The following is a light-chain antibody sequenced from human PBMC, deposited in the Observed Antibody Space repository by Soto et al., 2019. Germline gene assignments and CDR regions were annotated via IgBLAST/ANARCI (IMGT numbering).Light chain of an antibody. CDR2: KAS. J-gene: IGKJ1*01. Sequence: DIQMTQSPSSVSASVGDRVTITCRATQGLSGSLAWYQQKPGKAPKLLIYKASSLESGVPSRFSGSGSGTEFTLTISSLQPDDFATYYCQQYNSLWTFGQGTKVEIK. V-gene: IGKV1-5*03. CDR3: QQYNSLWT. CDR1: QGLSGS.